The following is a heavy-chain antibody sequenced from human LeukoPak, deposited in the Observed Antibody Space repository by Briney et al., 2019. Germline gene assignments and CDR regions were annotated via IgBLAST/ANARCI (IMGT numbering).Heavy chain of an antibody. V-gene: IGHV3-11*01. CDR3: CYGSGSYAFDY. CDR1: GFTFSDYY. D-gene: IGHD3-10*01. CDR2: ISSSGSTI. Sequence: GGSLRLSCAASGFTFSDYYMSWIRQAPGKGLEGVSYISSSGSTIYYADSVKGRFTISRDNAKNSLYLQMNSLRAEDTAVYYCCYGSGSYAFDYWGQGTLVTVSS. J-gene: IGHJ4*02.